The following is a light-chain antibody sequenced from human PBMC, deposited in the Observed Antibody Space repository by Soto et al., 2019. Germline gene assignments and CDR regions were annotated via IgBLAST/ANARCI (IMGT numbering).Light chain of an antibody. CDR3: QQRDDWVS. V-gene: IGKV4-1*01. CDR1: QSVLYNSY. J-gene: IGKJ4*01. CDR2: WAS. Sequence: DIVMTHSPDSLAVSLGERATINCKSSQSVLYNSYLACYQQKPGQPPKKLFYWASTRESGVPDRFSGSGSGTDFTLTISSLEPEDFAVYYCQQRDDWVSFGGGTKVDIK.